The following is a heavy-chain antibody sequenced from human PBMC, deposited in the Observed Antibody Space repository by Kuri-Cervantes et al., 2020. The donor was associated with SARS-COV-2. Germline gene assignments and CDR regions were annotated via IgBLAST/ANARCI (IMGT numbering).Heavy chain of an antibody. Sequence: GGSLKISCAGSGFTFSSYSMNWVRQTPGKGLEWVSYISSSSSTIYYADSVKDRFTISRDNAKNPLYLQMNRLRAEDTAVYYCARGPGLFYFWGQGTLVTVSS. CDR1: GFTFSSYS. CDR2: ISSSSSTI. CDR3: ARGPGLFYF. D-gene: IGHD3/OR15-3a*01. J-gene: IGHJ4*02. V-gene: IGHV3-48*04.